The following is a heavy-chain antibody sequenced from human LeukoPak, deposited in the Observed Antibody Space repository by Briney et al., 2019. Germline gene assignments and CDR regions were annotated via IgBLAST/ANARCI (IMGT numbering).Heavy chain of an antibody. D-gene: IGHD1-26*01. V-gene: IGHV1-69-2*01. CDR3: ATGRVGATCCWFDP. J-gene: IGHJ5*02. Sequence: ASVKVSCKVSGYTFTDYYMHWVQQAPGKGLEWIGPVDPEDGETIYAERFQGRVTITADTSTDTAYMELSSLRSEDTAVYYCATGRVGATCCWFDPWGQGTLVTVSS. CDR2: VDPEDGET. CDR1: GYTFTDYY.